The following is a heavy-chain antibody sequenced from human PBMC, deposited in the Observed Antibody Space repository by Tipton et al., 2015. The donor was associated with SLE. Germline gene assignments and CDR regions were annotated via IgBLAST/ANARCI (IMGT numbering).Heavy chain of an antibody. CDR3: ARPQGYCSGGSCSLYWYFDL. CDR2: IYPGDSDT. J-gene: IGHJ2*01. CDR1: GYNFTNYW. D-gene: IGHD2-15*01. Sequence: VQLVQSGAEVEKPGESLKISCKGSGYNFTNYWIAWVRQMPGKGLEWMGIIYPGDSDTRYSPSFQGQVTISADKSTSTAYLQWSSLKASDTAMYYCARPQGYCSGGSCSLYWYFDLWGRGALVTVSS. V-gene: IGHV5-51*03.